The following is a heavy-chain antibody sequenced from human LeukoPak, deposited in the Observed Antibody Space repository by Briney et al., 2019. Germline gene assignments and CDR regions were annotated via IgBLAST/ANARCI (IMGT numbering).Heavy chain of an antibody. Sequence: GGSLRLSCAASGFTISSYAMSWVRQAPGKGLEWVSAISGSGGSTYYADSVKGRFTISRDNSKNTLYLQMNSLRAEDTAVYYCAKAGCSSTSCLYFDYWGQGTLVTVSS. V-gene: IGHV3-23*01. CDR3: AKAGCSSTSCLYFDY. CDR1: GFTISSYA. D-gene: IGHD2-2*01. J-gene: IGHJ4*02. CDR2: ISGSGGST.